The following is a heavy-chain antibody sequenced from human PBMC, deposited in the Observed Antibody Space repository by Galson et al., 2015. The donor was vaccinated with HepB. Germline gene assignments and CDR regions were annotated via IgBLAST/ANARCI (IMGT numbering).Heavy chain of an antibody. Sequence: SVKVSCKASGGTFSSYAISWVRQAPGQGLEWMGGIIPIFGTANYAQKFQGRVTITADESTSTAYMELSSLRSEDTAVYYCARDRQRAPPKNYGDYTHHAFDIWGQGTMVTVSS. CDR1: GGTFSSYA. CDR2: IIPIFGTA. D-gene: IGHD4-17*01. V-gene: IGHV1-69*13. CDR3: ARDRQRAPPKNYGDYTHHAFDI. J-gene: IGHJ3*02.